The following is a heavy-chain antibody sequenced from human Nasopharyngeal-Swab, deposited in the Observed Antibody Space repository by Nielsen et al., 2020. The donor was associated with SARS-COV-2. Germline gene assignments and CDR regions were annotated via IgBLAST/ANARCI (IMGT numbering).Heavy chain of an antibody. D-gene: IGHD3-22*01. Sequence: GESLKISCAASGFTFSSYWMHWVRQAPGNGLVWVSRINSDGSSTSYADSVKGRFTISRDNAKNTLYLQMNSLRAEDTAVYYCARSGGYDSSGYYVIAFDIWGQGTMVTVSS. CDR3: ARSGGYDSSGYYVIAFDI. CDR1: GFTFSSYW. CDR2: INSDGSST. V-gene: IGHV3-74*01. J-gene: IGHJ3*02.